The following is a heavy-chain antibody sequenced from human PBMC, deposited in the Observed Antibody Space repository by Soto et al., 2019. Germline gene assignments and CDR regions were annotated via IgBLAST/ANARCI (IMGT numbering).Heavy chain of an antibody. V-gene: IGHV1-69*13. CDR2: IIPIFGTA. Sequence: SVKVSCKASGGTFSSYAISWVRQAPGQGLEWMGGIIPIFGTANYAQKFQGRVTITADESTSTAYMELSSLRSEDTAVYYCARGIMITFGGVIVTSHFDYWGQGTLVTVSS. J-gene: IGHJ4*02. CDR1: GGTFSSYA. D-gene: IGHD3-16*02. CDR3: ARGIMITFGGVIVTSHFDY.